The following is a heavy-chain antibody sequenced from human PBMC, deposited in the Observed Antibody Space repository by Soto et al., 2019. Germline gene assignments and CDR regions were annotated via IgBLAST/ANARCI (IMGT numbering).Heavy chain of an antibody. CDR2: IGTADGT. CDR3: TRGGIAPGYGLDV. D-gene: IGHD6-25*01. V-gene: IGHV3-13*01. Sequence: GGSLRLSCAASGFTFSSYDMHWVRQGPGKGLEWVSTIGTADGTYYAGSVKGRFTISREDAKNSLYLQMNSLRVEDTAVYYCTRGGIAPGYGLDVWGLGTTVTVSS. J-gene: IGHJ6*02. CDR1: GFTFSSYD.